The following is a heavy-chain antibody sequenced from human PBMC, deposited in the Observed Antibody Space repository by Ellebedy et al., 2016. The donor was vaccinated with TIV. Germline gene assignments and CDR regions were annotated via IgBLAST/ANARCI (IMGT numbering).Heavy chain of an antibody. J-gene: IGHJ3*02. V-gene: IGHV1-69*13. Sequence: SVKVSCXASGGTFSSYAISWVRQAPGQGLEWMGGIIPIFGTANYAQKFQGRVTITADESTSTAYMELSSLRSEDTAVYYCARGYDSSGYYPFDAFDIWGQGTMVTVSS. CDR3: ARGYDSSGYYPFDAFDI. CDR1: GGTFSSYA. CDR2: IIPIFGTA. D-gene: IGHD3-22*01.